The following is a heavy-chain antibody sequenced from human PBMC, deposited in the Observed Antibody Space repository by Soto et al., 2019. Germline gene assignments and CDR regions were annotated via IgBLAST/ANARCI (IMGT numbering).Heavy chain of an antibody. V-gene: IGHV3-23*01. Sequence: GGSLRLSCAASGFTFSSYAMSCVRQAPGKGLEWVSAISGSGGSTYYADSVKGRFTISRDNSKNTLYLQMTSLRAEDTAVYYCSKGWGYGELGDAFDIWGQGSMVTV. J-gene: IGHJ3*02. CDR3: SKGWGYGELGDAFDI. D-gene: IGHD4-17*01. CDR2: ISGSGGST. CDR1: GFTFSSYA.